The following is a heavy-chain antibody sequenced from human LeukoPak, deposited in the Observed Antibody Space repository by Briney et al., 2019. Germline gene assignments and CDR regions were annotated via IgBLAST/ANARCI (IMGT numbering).Heavy chain of an antibody. J-gene: IGHJ4*02. CDR2: MSYDGSNK. Sequence: GGSLRLSCAASGFTFSSYAMHWVRQAPGKGLEWVAVMSYDGSNKYYADSVKGRFTISRDNSKNTLYLQMNSLRAEDTAVYYCARAPRIRAERQPGEFDSWGQGALVTVSS. CDR1: GFTFSSYA. CDR3: ARAPRIRAERQPGEFDS. D-gene: IGHD2/OR15-2a*01. V-gene: IGHV3-30*04.